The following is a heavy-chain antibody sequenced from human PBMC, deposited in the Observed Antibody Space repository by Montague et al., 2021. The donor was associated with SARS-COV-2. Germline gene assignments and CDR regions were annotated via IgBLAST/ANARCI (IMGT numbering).Heavy chain of an antibody. J-gene: IGHJ4*02. CDR1: GFTFSNAW. CDR3: TTEGDYGSGSVGFDY. D-gene: IGHD3-10*01. Sequence: SLRLSCAASGFTFSNAWMSWVRQAPGKGLEWVGRIKSKTDGGTTDYAAPVKGRFTISRDDSKNTLYLQMNSLKTEDTAVYYCTTEGDYGSGSVGFDYWGQGTLVPVSS. CDR2: IKSKTDGGTT. V-gene: IGHV3-15*01.